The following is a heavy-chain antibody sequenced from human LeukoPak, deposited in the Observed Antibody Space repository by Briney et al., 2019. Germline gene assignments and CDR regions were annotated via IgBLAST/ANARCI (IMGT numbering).Heavy chain of an antibody. D-gene: IGHD2-2*01. CDR2: INPNSGGT. V-gene: IGHV1-2*02. CDR1: GYTFSDYY. CDR3: ARDLLDCSSTSCYVLDY. J-gene: IGHJ4*02. Sequence: ASVKVSCKASGYTFSDYYIHWVRQAPGLGLEWMGWINPNSGGTNYAQEFQGRVTMTRDTSISTAYMELNRLRSDDTAVYYCARDLLDCSSTSCYVLDYWGQRTQVTVSS.